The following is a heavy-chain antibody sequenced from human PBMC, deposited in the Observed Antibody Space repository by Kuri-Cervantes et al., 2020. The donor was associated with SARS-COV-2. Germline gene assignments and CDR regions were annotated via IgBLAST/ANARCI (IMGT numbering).Heavy chain of an antibody. CDR1: GGPISSYY. V-gene: IGHV4-59*01. CDR3: ARGGGYSNLGYYFDY. D-gene: IGHD4-11*01. Sequence: SETLSLTCTVSGGPISSYYWSWIRQPPGKGLERIGYIYYSGSTNYNPSLKSRVTISVDTSKNQFSLKLSSVTAADTAVYYCARGGGYSNLGYYFDYWGQGTLVTVSS. J-gene: IGHJ4*02. CDR2: IYYSGST.